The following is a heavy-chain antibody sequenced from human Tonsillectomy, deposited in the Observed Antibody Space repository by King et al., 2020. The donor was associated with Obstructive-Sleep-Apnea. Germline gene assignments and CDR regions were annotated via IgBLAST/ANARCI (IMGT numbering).Heavy chain of an antibody. CDR2: IYYSGST. D-gene: IGHD2-8*01. J-gene: IGHJ4*02. V-gene: IGHV4-39*07. CDR3: AIVVAPALIVYAAFDY. CDR1: GDSISSSSYY. Sequence: QLQESGPGLVKPSETLSLTCTVSGDSISSSSYYWGWIRQSPGKGLEWIGTIYYSGSTYYNPSLKSRVTISVDTSKNQFSLRLSSGTVADTAFYYCAIVVAPALIVYAAFDYWRQGTLVTVSS.